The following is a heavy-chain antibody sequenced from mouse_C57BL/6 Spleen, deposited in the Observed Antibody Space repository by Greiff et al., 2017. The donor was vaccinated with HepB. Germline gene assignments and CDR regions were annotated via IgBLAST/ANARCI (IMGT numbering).Heavy chain of an antibody. V-gene: IGHV1-52*01. J-gene: IGHJ4*01. CDR1: GYTFTSYW. Sequence: QVQLKQPGAELVRPGSSVKLSCKASGYTFTSYWMHWVKQRPIQGLEWIGNIDPSDSETHYNQKFKDKATLTVDKSSSTAYMQLSSLTSEDSAVYYCARSTGIYYYAMDYWGQGTSVTVSS. CDR3: ARSTGIYYYAMDY. CDR2: IDPSDSET. D-gene: IGHD4-1*02.